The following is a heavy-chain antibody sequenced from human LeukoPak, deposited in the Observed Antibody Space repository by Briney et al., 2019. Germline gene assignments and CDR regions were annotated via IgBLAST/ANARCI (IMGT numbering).Heavy chain of an antibody. V-gene: IGHV4-61*02. CDR2: ISSSGST. Sequence: SQTLSLTCTVSGDSISSGDYYWSWIRQPAGKGLEWIGRISSSGSTNYNPSLKSRVTISVDTSKNQFSLKLSSVTAADTAVYFCATESGWLFDHWGQGTLVTVSS. CDR3: ATESGWLFDH. D-gene: IGHD5-12*01. J-gene: IGHJ4*02. CDR1: GDSISSGDYY.